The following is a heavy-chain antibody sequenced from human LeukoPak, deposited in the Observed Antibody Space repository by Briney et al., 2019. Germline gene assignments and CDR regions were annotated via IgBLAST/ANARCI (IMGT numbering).Heavy chain of an antibody. CDR2: IYYSGST. Sequence: SETLSLTCTVSGGSISSYYWSWIRQPPGKGLEWIGYIYYSGSTNYNPSLKSRVTISVDTSKNQFSLKLSSVTAADTAVYYCTRGPSLHSKWVGGRWFDPWGQGTLVTVSS. CDR1: GGSISSYY. D-gene: IGHD3-16*01. V-gene: IGHV4-59*01. CDR3: TRGPSLHSKWVGGRWFDP. J-gene: IGHJ5*02.